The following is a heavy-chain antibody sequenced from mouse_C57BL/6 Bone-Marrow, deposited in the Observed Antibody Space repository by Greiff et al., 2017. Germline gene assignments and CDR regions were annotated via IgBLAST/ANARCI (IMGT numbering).Heavy chain of an antibody. Sequence: EVKLVESGEGLVKPGGSLKLSCAASGFTFSSYAMSWVRQTPEKRLEWVAYISSGGDYIYYADTVKGRFTISRDNARNTLYLQMSSLKSEDTAMYYCTREGRDYDDAMDYWGQGTSVTVSS. CDR3: TREGRDYDDAMDY. D-gene: IGHD2-4*01. V-gene: IGHV5-9-1*02. CDR1: GFTFSSYA. CDR2: ISSGGDYI. J-gene: IGHJ4*01.